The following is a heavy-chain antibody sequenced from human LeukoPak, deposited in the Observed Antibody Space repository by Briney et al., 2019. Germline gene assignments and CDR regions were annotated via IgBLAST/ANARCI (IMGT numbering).Heavy chain of an antibody. D-gene: IGHD5-18*01. CDR2: ITSTSSAT. CDR1: GFKFSSFS. J-gene: IGHJ4*02. CDR3: ARAIASYGDSAY. V-gene: IGHV3-48*04. Sequence: GGSLRLSCAASGFKFSSFSMGWVRQALGKGLEWLSYITSTSSATYYADSLQGRFTISRDNAKNSLYLQINSLRADDTAVYYCARAIASYGDSAYWGQGTLVTVSS.